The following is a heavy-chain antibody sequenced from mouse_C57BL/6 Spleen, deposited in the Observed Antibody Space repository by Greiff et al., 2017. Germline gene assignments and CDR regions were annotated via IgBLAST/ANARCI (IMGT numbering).Heavy chain of an antibody. V-gene: IGHV1-7*01. CDR2: NNPSSGYT. CDR3: ARDAGGNYEGFAY. CDR1: GYTFTSYW. D-gene: IGHD2-1*01. J-gene: IGHJ3*01. Sequence: VQLQQSGAELAKPGASVKLSCKASGYTFTSYWMHWVKQRPGQGLEWIGYNNPSSGYTKYNQTFKDKATLTADKSSSTAYMQLSSLTYEDSAVYYCARDAGGNYEGFAYWGQGTLVTVSA.